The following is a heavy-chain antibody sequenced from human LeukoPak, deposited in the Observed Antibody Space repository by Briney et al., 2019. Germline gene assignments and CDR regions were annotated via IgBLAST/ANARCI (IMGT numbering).Heavy chain of an antibody. CDR1: GFTFSSYA. D-gene: IGHD4-11*01. CDR2: ISGSADST. V-gene: IGHV3-23*01. CDR3: ANPAADYNSGY. J-gene: IGHJ4*02. Sequence: GGSLRLSCAASGFTFSSYAMTWVRQAPGKGLEWVSAISGSADSTYYADSVKGRFTISRDNSKNTLYLQMNSPRDEDTAVYYCANPAADYNSGYWGQGTLVTVSS.